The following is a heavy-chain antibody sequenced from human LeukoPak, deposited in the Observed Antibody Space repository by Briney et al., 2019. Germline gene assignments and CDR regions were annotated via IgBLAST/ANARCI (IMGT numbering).Heavy chain of an antibody. V-gene: IGHV1-46*01. D-gene: IGHD5-18*01. Sequence: ASVKVSCKASGYTFTSYGISWVRQAPGQGLEWMGIINPSGGSTSSAQKFQGRVTMTRDTSTSTVYMELSSLRSEDTAVYYCARRSYARGTFDYWGQGTLVTVSS. CDR2: INPSGGST. J-gene: IGHJ4*02. CDR3: ARRSYARGTFDY. CDR1: GYTFTSYG.